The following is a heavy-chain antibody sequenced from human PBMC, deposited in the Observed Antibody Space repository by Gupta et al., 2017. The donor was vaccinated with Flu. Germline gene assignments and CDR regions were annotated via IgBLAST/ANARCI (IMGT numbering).Heavy chain of an antibody. D-gene: IGHD4-17*01. CDR3: AKVPVRNDDYGSFDY. CDR2: ISGSGGST. V-gene: IGHV3-23*01. J-gene: IGHJ4*02. Sequence: EVQLLESGGGLVQPGGSLRLSCAASGFTFSSYAMSWVRQAPGKGLEWVSAISGSGGSTYYADSVKGRFTISRDNSKNTLYLQMNRLRAEETAVYYCAKVPVRNDDYGSFDYGGQGTMVTVSS. CDR1: GFTFSSYA.